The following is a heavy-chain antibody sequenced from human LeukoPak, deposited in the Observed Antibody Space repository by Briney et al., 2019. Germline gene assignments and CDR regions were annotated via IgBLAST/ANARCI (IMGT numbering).Heavy chain of an antibody. CDR2: INSDGSST. V-gene: IGHV3-74*01. Sequence: PGGSLRLSCAASGFTFSSYWMHWVRQAPGKGLVWVSRINSDGSSTNYADSVKDRFTISRDNAKNTLHLQMNSLRAEDTAVYYCARGARGSGTASDYWGQGTLVTVSS. CDR3: ARGARGSGTASDY. CDR1: GFTFSSYW. D-gene: IGHD3-10*01. J-gene: IGHJ4*02.